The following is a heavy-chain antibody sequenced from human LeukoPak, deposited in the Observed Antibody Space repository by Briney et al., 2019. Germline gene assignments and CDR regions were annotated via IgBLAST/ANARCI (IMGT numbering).Heavy chain of an antibody. CDR3: TKDLMTGFSSGWYFGY. CDR2: TGGSDDST. D-gene: IGHD6-19*01. J-gene: IGHJ4*02. V-gene: IGHV3-23*01. CDR1: GVTFNTYA. Sequence: PGGSLRLSCAASGVTFNTYAMSWVRQAPGKGLEWVAVTGGSDDSTHYADSVKGRFTISRDNSKNSLYLQMNSLTAEDTAVYYCTKDLMTGFSSGWYFGYRGQGTLVTVSS.